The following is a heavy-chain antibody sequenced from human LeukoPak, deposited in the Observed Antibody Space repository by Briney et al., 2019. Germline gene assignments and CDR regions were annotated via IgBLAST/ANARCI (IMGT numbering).Heavy chain of an antibody. Sequence: PSETLSLTCTVSGGSISTYYWRWLRQPPGKGLEWIGYIYYSGSTNYNPSLKSRVTISVDTSKNQFSLKLSSVTAADTAVYYCASALGAFDIWGQGTMVTVSS. CDR1: GGSISTYY. J-gene: IGHJ3*02. V-gene: IGHV4-59*01. CDR3: ASALGAFDI. CDR2: IYYSGST.